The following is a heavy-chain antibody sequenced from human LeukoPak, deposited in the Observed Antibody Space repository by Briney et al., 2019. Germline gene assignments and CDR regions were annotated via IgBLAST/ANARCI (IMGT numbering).Heavy chain of an antibody. J-gene: IGHJ4*02. CDR1: GFTFSSYS. Sequence: GGSLRLSCAASGFTFSSYSMNWVRQAPGKGLEWVSYISSSGSTIYYADSVKGRFTISRDNSKNTLYLQMNSLRAEDTAVYYCAKSIAAAGTDYWGQGTLVTVSS. V-gene: IGHV3-48*01. CDR3: AKSIAAAGTDY. CDR2: ISSSGSTI. D-gene: IGHD6-13*01.